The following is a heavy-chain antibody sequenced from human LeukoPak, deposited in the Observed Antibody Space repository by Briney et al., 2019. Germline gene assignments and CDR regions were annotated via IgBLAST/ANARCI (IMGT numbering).Heavy chain of an antibody. J-gene: IGHJ4*02. CDR3: ATLSSSWYKGGLDY. V-gene: IGHV4-59*08. CDR1: GASISSYY. Sequence: ASETLSLTCTVSGASISSYYWSWIRQPPGKGLEWIGYIYYSGSTNYNPSLKSRVTISVDTSKNQFSLKLSSVTAADTAVYYCATLSSSWYKGGLDYWGQGTLVTVSS. D-gene: IGHD6-13*01. CDR2: IYYSGST.